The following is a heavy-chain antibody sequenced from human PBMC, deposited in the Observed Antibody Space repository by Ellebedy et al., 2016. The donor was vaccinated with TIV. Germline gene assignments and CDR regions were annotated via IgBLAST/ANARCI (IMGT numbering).Heavy chain of an antibody. CDR2: LYYSGST. J-gene: IGHJ3*02. CDR1: GGSVIRSGYY. V-gene: IGHV4-39*02. Sequence: SETLSLXCSVSGGSVIRSGYYCTWIRQPPGKGLEWIGSLYYSGSTWYNPSLKSRVTISVDTSKNHFSLRLRSVTAADTAVYYCATSAAIDAFDIWGQGTMVTVSS. D-gene: IGHD6-25*01. CDR3: ATSAAIDAFDI.